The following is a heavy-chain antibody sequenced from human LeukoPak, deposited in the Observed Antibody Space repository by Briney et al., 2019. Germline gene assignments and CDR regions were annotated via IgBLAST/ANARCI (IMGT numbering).Heavy chain of an antibody. J-gene: IGHJ4*02. D-gene: IGHD1-26*01. CDR2: IYHSGTT. Sequence: SETLSLTCTVSGGTLIPYYWSWIRQPPGKGLEWIGYIYHSGTTNYSPPLKGRATLSVDTSKNQISLRLSSVTAADTAVYFCARVDSGTYYMPFDYWGQGSLVTVSS. CDR3: ARVDSGTYYMPFDY. V-gene: IGHV4-59*01. CDR1: GGTLIPYY.